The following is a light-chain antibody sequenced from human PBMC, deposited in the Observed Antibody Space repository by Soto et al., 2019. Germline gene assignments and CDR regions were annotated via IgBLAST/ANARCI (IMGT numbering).Light chain of an antibody. CDR3: SSYTSSSLDV. CDR1: SSDVGGYNY. Sequence: QSALTQPASVSGSPGQSITISCTGTSSDVGGYNYVYWYQQHPGTAPKLMIYDVSNRPSGVSDRFSGSRSGNTASLTISGLQAEDEADYYCSSYTSSSLDVFGTGTKLTVL. J-gene: IGLJ1*01. V-gene: IGLV2-14*01. CDR2: DVS.